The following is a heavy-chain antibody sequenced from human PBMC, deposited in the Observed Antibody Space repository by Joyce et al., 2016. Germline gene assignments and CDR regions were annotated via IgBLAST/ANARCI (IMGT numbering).Heavy chain of an antibody. CDR2: ISHTVIT. D-gene: IGHD5-18*01. CDR1: GGSFSGYY. CDR3: VRGRSPIRVDTTLGQTGGYIDY. J-gene: IGHJ4*02. V-gene: IGHV4-34*01. Sequence: QVQLQQWGAGLLKPSESLSPTCAVYGGSFSGYYWSWIRQPPGKGLEWIRVISHTVITKYNPSLKRRVTISVDTSKNQFSLNLNSVTAAGTTVYYCVRGRSPIRVDTTLGQTGGYIDYWGQGSLVTVSS.